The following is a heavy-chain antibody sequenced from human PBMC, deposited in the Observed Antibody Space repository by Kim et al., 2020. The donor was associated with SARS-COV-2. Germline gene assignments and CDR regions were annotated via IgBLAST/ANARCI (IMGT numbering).Heavy chain of an antibody. CDR3: ARDGPLDIVVLPAAKYNWNDGAPNWFDP. CDR1: GYTFTSYA. Sequence: ASVKVSCKASGYTFTSYAMHWVRQAPGQRLEWMGWINAGNGNTKYSQKFQGRVTITRDTSASTAYMELSSLRSEDTAVYYCARDGPLDIVVLPAAKYNWNDGAPNWFDPWGQGTLVTVSS. J-gene: IGHJ5*02. D-gene: IGHD2-2*03. V-gene: IGHV1-3*01. CDR2: INAGNGNT.